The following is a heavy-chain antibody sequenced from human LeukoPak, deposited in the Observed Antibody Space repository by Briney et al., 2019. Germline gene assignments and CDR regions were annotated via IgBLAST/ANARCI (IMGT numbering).Heavy chain of an antibody. Sequence: PGGSLRLSCAASGFTFSSYAMSWVRQAPGKGLEWVSAISGSGGSTYYADSVKGRFTISRDNAKNSLYLQMNSLRAEDTAVYYCARVRGPIFGVVTTTPFDPWGQGTLVTVSS. CDR2: ISGSGGST. CDR3: ARVRGPIFGVVTTTPFDP. D-gene: IGHD3-3*01. J-gene: IGHJ5*02. CDR1: GFTFSSYA. V-gene: IGHV3-23*01.